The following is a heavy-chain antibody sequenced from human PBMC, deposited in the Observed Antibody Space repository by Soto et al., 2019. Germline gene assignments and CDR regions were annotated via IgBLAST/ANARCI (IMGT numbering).Heavy chain of an antibody. CDR2: IYYSGRT. Sequence: LSLTCTVSGASVSSASYYWSWIRQPPGKGLEWIGYIYYSGRTDYNPSLKSRVTISVDTSKNQFSLKLSSVTAADTAVYYCARVPRIYCSSTSCLGQGMDVWGQGTTVTVSS. CDR3: ARVPRIYCSSTSCLGQGMDV. J-gene: IGHJ6*02. V-gene: IGHV4-61*01. D-gene: IGHD2-2*01. CDR1: GASVSSASYY.